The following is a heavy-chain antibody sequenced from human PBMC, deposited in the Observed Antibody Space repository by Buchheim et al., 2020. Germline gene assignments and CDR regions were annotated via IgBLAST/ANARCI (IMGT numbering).Heavy chain of an antibody. Sequence: QEQLVESGGGVVQPGRSLRLSCAASGFSFGSYGMHWVRQAPGKGLEWVAVISYDGSKNYYVDSVKGRFTISRDNSRNTLYLEMNSLGAEDTAVYYCAKGGLEQRRERGSFFYYFYYGMDVWGQGTT. J-gene: IGHJ6*01. V-gene: IGHV3-30*18. D-gene: IGHD1/OR15-1a*01. CDR2: ISYDGSKN. CDR1: GFSFGSYG. CDR3: AKGGLEQRRERGSFFYYFYYGMDV.